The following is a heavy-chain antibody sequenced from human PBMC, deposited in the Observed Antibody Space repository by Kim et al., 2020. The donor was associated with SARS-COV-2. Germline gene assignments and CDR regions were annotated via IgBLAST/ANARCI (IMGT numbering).Heavy chain of an antibody. V-gene: IGHV3-7*01. D-gene: IGHD6-19*01. Sequence: YYVDSVKGRFTISRDNAKKSLSLRMNSLRVEDTAIYYCARDIVAGTSDGFDMWGQGTKVTVS. J-gene: IGHJ3*02. CDR3: ARDIVAGTSDGFDM.